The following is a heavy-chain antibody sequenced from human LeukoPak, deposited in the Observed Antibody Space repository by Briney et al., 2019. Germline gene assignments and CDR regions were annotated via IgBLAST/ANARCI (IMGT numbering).Heavy chain of an antibody. J-gene: IGHJ4*02. D-gene: IGHD6-19*01. CDR3: ARDPRSSGWFLFDY. CDR1: GFTFSSYG. V-gene: IGHV3-30*03. CDR2: ISYDGSDK. Sequence: GGSLRLSCAASGFTFSSYGMHWVRQAPGKGLEWVAVISYDGSDKYYADSVKGRFTISRDNPRNTLYLQMNSLRAEDTAVYYCARDPRSSGWFLFDYWGQGTLVTVSS.